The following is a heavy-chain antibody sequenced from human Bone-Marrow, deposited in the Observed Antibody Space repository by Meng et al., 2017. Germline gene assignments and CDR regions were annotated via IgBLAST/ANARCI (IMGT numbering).Heavy chain of an antibody. Sequence: GSLRLSCAVYGGSFSGYYRSWIRQPPGKGLEWIGEINHSGSTNYNPSLKSRVTISVDTSKNQFSLKLSSVTAADTAVYYCARGGRYCSGGSCFRNRFDYWGQGTLVTVSS. CDR1: GGSFSGYY. D-gene: IGHD2-15*01. CDR2: INHSGST. V-gene: IGHV4-34*01. J-gene: IGHJ4*02. CDR3: ARGGRYCSGGSCFRNRFDY.